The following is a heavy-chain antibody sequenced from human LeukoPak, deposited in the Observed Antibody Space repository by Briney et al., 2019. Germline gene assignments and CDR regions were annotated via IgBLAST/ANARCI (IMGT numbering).Heavy chain of an antibody. CDR2: ISYDGISK. Sequence: PRGSLRLSRTPSGFTFSTYAMNWVRQAPGKGLERVSVISYDGISKYYADSVKGRFTFFRDNSKKMLYLQMNSLRAEDTAVYYCARGPPELYCGGDCSHYFDYWGQGTPVTISS. CDR3: ARGPPELYCGGDCSHYFDY. D-gene: IGHD2-21*02. V-gene: IGHV3-30-3*01. CDR1: GFTFSTYA. J-gene: IGHJ4*02.